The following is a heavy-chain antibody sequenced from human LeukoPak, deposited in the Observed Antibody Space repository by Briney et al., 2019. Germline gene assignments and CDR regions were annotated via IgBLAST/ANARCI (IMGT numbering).Heavy chain of an antibody. CDR2: IFYSGIT. V-gene: IGHV4-39*01. CDR1: GDSVSSTTSY. J-gene: IGHJ4*02. Sequence: SETLSLTCTVSGDSVSSTTSYWTWIRQPPGQGLEYIGSIFYSGITLYNPSLKSRVTMSVDTSKNQFSLKLNSVTAADTAVYFCARQLAGLFFNSWGQGTLVAVSS. D-gene: IGHD6-19*01. CDR3: ARQLAGLFFNS.